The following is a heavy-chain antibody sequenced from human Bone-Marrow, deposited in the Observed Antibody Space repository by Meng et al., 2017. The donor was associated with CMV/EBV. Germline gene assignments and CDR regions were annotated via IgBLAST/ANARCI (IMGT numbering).Heavy chain of an antibody. CDR2: INPSGGST. CDR3: ARERPADYTTNSRHGYYFDY. J-gene: IGHJ4*02. D-gene: IGHD4-11*01. CDR1: GYTFTSYY. Sequence: ASVKVSCKASGYTFTSYYMHWVRQAPGQGLEWMGIINPSGGSTSYAQKFQGRVTMTRDTSTSTVYMELSSLISEDTAVYYCARERPADYTTNSRHGYYFDYWGQGTLVTVSS. V-gene: IGHV1-46*01.